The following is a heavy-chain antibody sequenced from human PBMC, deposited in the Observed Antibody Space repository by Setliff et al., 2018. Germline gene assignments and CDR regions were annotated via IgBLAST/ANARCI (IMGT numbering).Heavy chain of an antibody. D-gene: IGHD2-15*01. CDR1: GGSVSNSGFF. J-gene: IGHJ5*02. V-gene: IGHV4-39*01. CDR2: IYDSGSS. Sequence: SETLSITCTVSGGSVSNSGFFWGWLRQAPGKGLEWIGNIYDSGSSNYNASLKSRLIITRDTSKNQISLKLTSVTAADTAVYYCGRGFSRIEGWGNWFDPWGQGILVTVSS. CDR3: GRGFSRIEGWGNWFDP.